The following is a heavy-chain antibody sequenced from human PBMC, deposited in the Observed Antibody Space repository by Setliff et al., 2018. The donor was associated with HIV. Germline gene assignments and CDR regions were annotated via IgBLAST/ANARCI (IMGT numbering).Heavy chain of an antibody. J-gene: IGHJ4*02. CDR2: INSDGSST. V-gene: IGHV3-74*01. CDR3: ARVFQSYFFDF. Sequence: PGGSLRLSCAASGFTFSSYWMHWVRQAPGKGLVWVSRINSDGSSTSYADSVEGRFTISRDNAKNTLYLQMNSLRAEDTAVYYCARVFQSYFFDFWGQGTLVTVSS. CDR1: GFTFSSYW. D-gene: IGHD3-3*01.